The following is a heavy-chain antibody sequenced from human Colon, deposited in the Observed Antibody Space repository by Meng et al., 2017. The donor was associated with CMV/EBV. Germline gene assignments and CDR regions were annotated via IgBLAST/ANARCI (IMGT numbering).Heavy chain of an antibody. V-gene: IGHV3-7*01. CDR1: GFTFGNFW. D-gene: IGHD2-2*01. Sequence: GESLKISCTVSGFTFGNFWMSWVRQAPGKGLEWVANVNQDGSEEYYVDSVKGRFTISRDNAEASLYLQMNSLRDDDTAVYFCARYLSASRTSPLGYWGQGALVTVSS. CDR3: ARYLSASRTSPLGY. CDR2: VNQDGSEE. J-gene: IGHJ4*02.